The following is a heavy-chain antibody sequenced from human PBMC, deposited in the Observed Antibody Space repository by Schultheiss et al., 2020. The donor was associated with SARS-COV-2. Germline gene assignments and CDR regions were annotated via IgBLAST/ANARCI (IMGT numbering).Heavy chain of an antibody. D-gene: IGHD3-10*01. J-gene: IGHJ3*02. V-gene: IGHV3-30*04. CDR3: AREIDGSGSYYNDVAFDI. CDR2: ISYDGSNK. Sequence: GGSLRLSCAASGFTFSSYAMHWVRQAPGKGLEWVAVISYDGSNKYYADSVKGRFTISRDNSKNTLYLQMNSLRAEDTAVYYCAREIDGSGSYYNDVAFDIWGQGTMVTVSS. CDR1: GFTFSSYA.